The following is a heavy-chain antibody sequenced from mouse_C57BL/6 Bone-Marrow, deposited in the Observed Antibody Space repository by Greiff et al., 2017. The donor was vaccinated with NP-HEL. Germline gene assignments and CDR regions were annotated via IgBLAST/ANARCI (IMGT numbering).Heavy chain of an antibody. V-gene: IGHV1-26*01. J-gene: IGHJ2*01. CDR2: INPNNSGT. Sequence: EVQLQQSGPELVKPGASVKISCKASGYTFTDYYMNWVKQSHGKSLEWIGDINPNNSGTSYNQKFKGKATLTVDKSSSTAYMELRSLTSEDSAVYYCAREGIVYYGNFDYWGQGTTLTVSS. CDR1: GYTFTDYY. CDR3: AREGIVYYGNFDY. D-gene: IGHD2-1*01.